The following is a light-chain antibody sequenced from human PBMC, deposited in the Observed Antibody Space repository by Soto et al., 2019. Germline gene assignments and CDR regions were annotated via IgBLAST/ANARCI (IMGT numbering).Light chain of an antibody. J-gene: IGKJ2*01. Sequence: IVLTQSPGTLSLSPGERATPSCGASQTVSASYLAWYQQKPGQAPRLLIYGASRRATGIPDRFSAGGSGTDFTLTISRLEPEDFAVYYCQQYDSSPVTFGQGTKVEIK. V-gene: IGKV3-20*01. CDR1: QTVSASY. CDR3: QQYDSSPVT. CDR2: GAS.